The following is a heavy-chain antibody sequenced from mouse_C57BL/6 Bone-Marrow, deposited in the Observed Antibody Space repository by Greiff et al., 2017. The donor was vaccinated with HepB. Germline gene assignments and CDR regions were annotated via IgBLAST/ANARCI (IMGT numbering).Heavy chain of an antibody. CDR3: ARGYYYGSSYVFDY. CDR1: GYTFTDYN. Sequence: VQLQQSGPELVKPGASVKIPCKASGYTFTDYNMDWVKQSHGKSLEWIGDINPNNGGTIYNQKFKGKATLTVDKSSSTAYMELRSLTSEDTAVYYCARGYYYGSSYVFDYWGQGTTLTVSS. J-gene: IGHJ2*01. V-gene: IGHV1-18*01. CDR2: INPNNGGT. D-gene: IGHD1-1*01.